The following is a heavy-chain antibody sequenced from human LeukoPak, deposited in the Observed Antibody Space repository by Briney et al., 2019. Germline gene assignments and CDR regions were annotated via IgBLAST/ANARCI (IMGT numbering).Heavy chain of an antibody. CDR3: AKAPTTVVTEAYYYFDY. Sequence: PGGSLRLSCVASGFTFRNYAMSWVRQAPGKGLDWVSVISGSGGSTYYADSVKGRFTISRDNSKNTLYLQMNSLRAEDTAVYYCAKAPTTVVTEAYYYFDYWGQGTLVTVSS. D-gene: IGHD4-23*01. CDR2: ISGSGGST. CDR1: GFTFRNYA. J-gene: IGHJ4*02. V-gene: IGHV3-23*01.